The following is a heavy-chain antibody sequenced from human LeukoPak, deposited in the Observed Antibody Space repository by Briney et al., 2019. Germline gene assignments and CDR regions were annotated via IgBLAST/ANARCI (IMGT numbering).Heavy chain of an antibody. J-gene: IGHJ4*02. CDR3: AREGRLVRAFDY. D-gene: IGHD6-19*01. V-gene: IGHV4-59*08. CDR1: GGSISSYY. Sequence: SETLSLTCTVSGGSISSYYWSWIRQPPGKGLEWIGYIYYSGSTNYNPSLKSRVTISIDTSKNQFSLKLSSVTAPDTAVYYCAREGRLVRAFDYWGQGTLVTVSS. CDR2: IYYSGST.